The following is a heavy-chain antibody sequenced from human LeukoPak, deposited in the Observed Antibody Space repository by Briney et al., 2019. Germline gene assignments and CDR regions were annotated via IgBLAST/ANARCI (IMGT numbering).Heavy chain of an antibody. CDR3: AKDHFPGLGTYYFDY. D-gene: IGHD1-14*01. Sequence: GGSLRLSCAASGFTFSSYAMSWVRQAPGKGLEWVSAISGSGGSTYYADSVKGRFTISRDNSKNTLYLQMNSLRAEDTAVYYCAKDHFPGLGTYYFDYWGQGTLVTVSS. J-gene: IGHJ4*02. CDR2: ISGSGGST. CDR1: GFTFSSYA. V-gene: IGHV3-23*01.